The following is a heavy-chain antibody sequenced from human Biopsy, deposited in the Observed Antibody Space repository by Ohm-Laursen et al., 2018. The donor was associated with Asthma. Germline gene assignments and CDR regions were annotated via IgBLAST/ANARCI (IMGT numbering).Heavy chain of an antibody. J-gene: IGHJ6*02. V-gene: IGHV1-18*01. Sequence: ASVKVSCKTSGYTFNSAGITWVRQAPGQGLEWMGWISVYNGNTKVAQKLQDRVTMITDTSTSTAYTELRSLRSDDTAVYFCTRAVDYSHYYGIDVWGQGTTVTVS. CDR2: ISVYNGNT. CDR1: GYTFNSAG. CDR3: TRAVDYSHYYGIDV. D-gene: IGHD3-10*01.